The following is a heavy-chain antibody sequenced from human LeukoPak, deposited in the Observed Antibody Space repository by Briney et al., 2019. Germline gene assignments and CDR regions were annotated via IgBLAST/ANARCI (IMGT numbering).Heavy chain of an antibody. CDR3: ARDRSSDFVDY. CDR2: INPNSGGT. CDR1: GTTFTGYY. J-gene: IGHJ4*02. Sequence: ASVKVSCKASGTTFTGYYIHWVRLAPGQGIEWMGSINPNSGGTNYAQKLQGRVTMTTDTSTSTAYMELRSLRSDDTAVYYCARDRSSDFVDYWGQGTLVTVSS. D-gene: IGHD3/OR15-3a*01. V-gene: IGHV1-2*02.